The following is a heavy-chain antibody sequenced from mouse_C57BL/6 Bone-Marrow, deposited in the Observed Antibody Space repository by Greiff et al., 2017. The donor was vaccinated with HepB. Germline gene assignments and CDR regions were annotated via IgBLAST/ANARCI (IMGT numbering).Heavy chain of an antibody. V-gene: IGHV3-6*01. Sequence: VQLQQSGPGLVKPSQSLSLTCSVTGYSITSGYYWNWIRQFPGNKLEWMGYISYDGSNNYNPSLKNRISITRDTSKNQFFLKLNSVTTEDTATYDCARELLYYDYHYYAMDYWGQGTSVTVSS. CDR1: GYSITSGYY. CDR3: ARELLYYDYHYYAMDY. D-gene: IGHD2-4*01. CDR2: ISYDGSN. J-gene: IGHJ4*01.